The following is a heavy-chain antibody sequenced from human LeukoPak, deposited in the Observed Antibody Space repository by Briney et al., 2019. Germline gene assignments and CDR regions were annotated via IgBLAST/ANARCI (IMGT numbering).Heavy chain of an antibody. CDR3: ARGPVAGDVSFDY. CDR1: GNTFTGYY. V-gene: IGHV1-2*02. D-gene: IGHD6-19*01. Sequence: ASVKVSCKASGNTFTGYYTHWVRQAPGQGLEWMGWINPNSGGTNYAQNFQGRVTMTRDTSITTAYMELGRLRSDDTAMYYCARGPVAGDVSFDYWDQGTLVTVSS. J-gene: IGHJ4*02. CDR2: INPNSGGT.